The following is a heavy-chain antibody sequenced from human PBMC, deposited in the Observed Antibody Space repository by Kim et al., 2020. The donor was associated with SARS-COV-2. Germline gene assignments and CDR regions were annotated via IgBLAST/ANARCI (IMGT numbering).Heavy chain of an antibody. CDR1: GYTFTTYS. CDR2: INGGNGNT. V-gene: IGHV1-3*01. Sequence: ASVKVSCKASGYTFTTYSIHWVRQATGQRLAWMGWINGGNGNTKYSQNFQGRVTITRETTESTAYMELSSLGSEDTAVYYWARDHEAVADTWYYYGMDVWGQGTTVTVSS. J-gene: IGHJ6*02. CDR3: ARDHEAVADTWYYYGMDV. D-gene: IGHD6-19*01.